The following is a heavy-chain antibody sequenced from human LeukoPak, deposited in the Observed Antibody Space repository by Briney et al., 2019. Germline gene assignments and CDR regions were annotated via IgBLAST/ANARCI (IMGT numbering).Heavy chain of an antibody. CDR2: ISGSGGST. D-gene: IGHD4-17*01. CDR1: GFTFSSYA. Sequence: GGTLRLSCAASGFTFSSYAMSWVRQAPGKGLEWVSAISGSGGSTYYADSVKGRFTISRDNSKNTLYLQMNSLRAEDTAIYYCAKESTYVDSPPFDYWGQGTLVTVSS. J-gene: IGHJ4*02. V-gene: IGHV3-23*01. CDR3: AKESTYVDSPPFDY.